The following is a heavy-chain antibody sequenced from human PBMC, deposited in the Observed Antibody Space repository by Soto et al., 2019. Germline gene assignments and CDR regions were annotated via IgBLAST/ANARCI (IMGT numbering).Heavy chain of an antibody. CDR3: ARAHYGDYGYGMDV. J-gene: IGHJ6*02. D-gene: IGHD4-17*01. Sequence: SETLSLTCTFSGCSISSGGYSWSWIRQPPGKGLEWIGYIYHSGTTYYNPSLKSRVTISVDRSKNQFSLKLSSVTAADTAVYYCARAHYGDYGYGMDVWGQGTTVTVSS. CDR1: GCSISSGGYS. CDR2: IYHSGTT. V-gene: IGHV4-30-2*01.